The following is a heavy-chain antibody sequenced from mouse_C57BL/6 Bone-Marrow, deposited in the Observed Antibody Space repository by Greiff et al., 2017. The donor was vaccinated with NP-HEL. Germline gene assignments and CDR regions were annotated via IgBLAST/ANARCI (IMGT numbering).Heavy chain of an antibody. V-gene: IGHV1-19*01. CDR1: GYTFTDYY. Sequence: EVQLQESGPVLVKPGASVKMSCKASGYTFTDYYMNWVKQSHGKSLEWIGVINPYNGGTSYNQKFKGKAILTVDKSSSTAYMELNSLTSEDSAVYYCARGLWYPWFAYWGQGTLVTVSA. J-gene: IGHJ3*01. D-gene: IGHD2-1*01. CDR2: INPYNGGT. CDR3: ARGLWYPWFAY.